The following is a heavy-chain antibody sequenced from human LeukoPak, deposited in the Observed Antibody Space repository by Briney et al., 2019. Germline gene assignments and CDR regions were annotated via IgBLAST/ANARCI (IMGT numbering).Heavy chain of an antibody. J-gene: IGHJ4*02. D-gene: IGHD2-15*01. CDR2: IIPMFGSV. CDR1: GGTFSSYA. V-gene: IGHV1-69*13. CDR3: ARTGCSGDSCYYYFDY. Sequence: SVKVSCKASGGTFSSYAISWVRQAPGQGLEWMGGIIPMFGSVNSAQKFQGRVTITADESTSTAYMELSSLRSEDTAVYYCARTGCSGDSCYYYFDYWGQGTLVTVSS.